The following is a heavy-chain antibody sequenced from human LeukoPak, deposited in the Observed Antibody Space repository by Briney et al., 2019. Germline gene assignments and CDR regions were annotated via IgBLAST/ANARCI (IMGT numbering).Heavy chain of an antibody. Sequence: SVKVSCKASGGTFSSYAISWVRQAPGQGLEWMGGIIPIFGTANYAQKFQGRVTITADKSTSTAYMELSSLRSEDTAVYYCARPPYYGDYVLDYYYRDVWGKGTTVTVSS. D-gene: IGHD4-17*01. CDR2: IIPIFGTA. J-gene: IGHJ6*03. V-gene: IGHV1-69*06. CDR3: ARPPYYGDYVLDYYYRDV. CDR1: GGTFSSYA.